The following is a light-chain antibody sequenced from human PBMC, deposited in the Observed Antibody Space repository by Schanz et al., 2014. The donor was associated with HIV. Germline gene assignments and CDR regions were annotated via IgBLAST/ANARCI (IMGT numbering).Light chain of an antibody. CDR3: QQYNSFPPS. Sequence: EIVLTQSPGPLSLSPGERATVSCRARHSVSNRDLPWYQQKPGQAPRLLIYTASNRATGIPDRFSGSGSGTDFTLTISRLQPEDLATYYCQQYNSFPPSFGQGTRLEIK. CDR2: TAS. CDR1: HSVSNRD. V-gene: IGKV3-20*01. J-gene: IGKJ5*01.